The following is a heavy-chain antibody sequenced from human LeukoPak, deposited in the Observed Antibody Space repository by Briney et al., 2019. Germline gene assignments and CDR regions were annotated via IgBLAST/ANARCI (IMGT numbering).Heavy chain of an antibody. D-gene: IGHD2-15*01. J-gene: IGHJ4*02. CDR3: AKVVAPGYCSGGSCYSSLDY. V-gene: IGHV3-23*01. Sequence: GGSLRLSCAASGFTFSSYAMSWVRQAPGKGLEWVSAISGSGGSTYYADSVKGRFTISRDNSKNTLYLQMNSLRAEDTAVYYCAKVVAPGYCSGGSCYSSLDYWGQGTLVTVSS. CDR1: GFTFSSYA. CDR2: ISGSGGST.